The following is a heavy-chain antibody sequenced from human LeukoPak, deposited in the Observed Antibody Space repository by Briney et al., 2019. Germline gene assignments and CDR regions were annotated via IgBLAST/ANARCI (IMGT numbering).Heavy chain of an antibody. CDR3: AKDWHILTGRNCFDP. J-gene: IGHJ5*02. Sequence: ASVKVSCKASGYTFNNYGISWVRQAPGQGLEWMGWVTSYNGDTNYAQKFQGRVTMSADTSTTTAYMELRSLRFDDTAIYYCAKDWHILTGRNCFDPWGQGTLITVSS. D-gene: IGHD3-9*01. CDR1: GYTFNNYG. CDR2: VTSYNGDT. V-gene: IGHV1-18*01.